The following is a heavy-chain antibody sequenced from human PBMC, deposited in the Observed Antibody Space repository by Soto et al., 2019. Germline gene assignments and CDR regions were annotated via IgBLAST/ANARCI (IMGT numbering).Heavy chain of an antibody. V-gene: IGHV3-48*02. CDR3: ARIKLVEWFFINVDVYDMDV. CDR1: GFSLSDYA. CDR2: ISSDSRTI. D-gene: IGHD3-3*01. J-gene: IGHJ6*02. Sequence: GGSLRLACAASGFSLSDYAVNWVRQAPGKGLEWVSFISSDSRTIYYGDSVKGRFTASRDNARNSVSLQMDSLRDEDTAVYYCARIKLVEWFFINVDVYDMDVWGQGTPVTVSS.